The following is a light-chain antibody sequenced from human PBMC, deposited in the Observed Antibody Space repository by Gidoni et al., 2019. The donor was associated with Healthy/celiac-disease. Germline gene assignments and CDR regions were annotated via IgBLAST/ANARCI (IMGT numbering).Light chain of an antibody. Sequence: DIQMTQSPSSLSASVGDRVTITCRASQSISSYLNWYQQKPGKAPKLLIYAASSLQSGVPSRFSGSGSGTDCTLTISSLQPEDFATYYCQQSYSTVTFXGXTKVEIK. CDR1: QSISSY. CDR2: AAS. J-gene: IGKJ4*01. CDR3: QQSYSTVT. V-gene: IGKV1-39*01.